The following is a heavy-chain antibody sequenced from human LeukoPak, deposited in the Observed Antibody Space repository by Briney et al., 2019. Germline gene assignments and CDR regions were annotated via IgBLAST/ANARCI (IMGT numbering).Heavy chain of an antibody. Sequence: PGGSLRLSCAASGFTFSSYAMHWVRQAPGKGLEWVAVISYDGSNKYYADSVKGRFTISRDNSKNTLYLQMNSLRAEDTAVYYCARMTTVTNPRDYWGQGTLVTVSS. J-gene: IGHJ4*02. D-gene: IGHD4-17*01. CDR3: ARMTTVTNPRDY. V-gene: IGHV3-30-3*01. CDR2: ISYDGSNK. CDR1: GFTFSSYA.